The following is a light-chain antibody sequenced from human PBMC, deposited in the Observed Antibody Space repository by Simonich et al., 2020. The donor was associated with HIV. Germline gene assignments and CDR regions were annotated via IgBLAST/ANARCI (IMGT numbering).Light chain of an antibody. CDR2: GAS. CDR3: QQYYSSPPMWT. CDR1: QSVSSSY. V-gene: IGKV3-20*01. J-gene: IGKJ1*01. Sequence: EIVMTQSPATLSVSPGDRATLSCRASQSVSSSYLAWYQQKPGQAPRLLIYGASSRATGIPDRFSGSGSGTDFTLTISRLEPEDFAVYYCQQYYSSPPMWTFGQGTKVEIK.